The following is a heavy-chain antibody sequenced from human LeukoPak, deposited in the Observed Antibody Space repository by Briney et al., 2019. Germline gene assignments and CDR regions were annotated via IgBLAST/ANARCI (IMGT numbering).Heavy chain of an antibody. J-gene: IGHJ4*02. V-gene: IGHV3-53*01. CDR1: GFTVSSNY. CDR3: ARERYCSSTSCYAGYYFDY. CDR2: IYSGGST. Sequence: GGSLRLSCAASGFTVSSNYMSWVRQAPGKGLEWVSVIYSGGSTYYADSVKGRFTISRDNSKSTLYLQMNSLRAEDTAVYYCARERYCSSTSCYAGYYFDYWGQGTLVTVSS. D-gene: IGHD2-2*01.